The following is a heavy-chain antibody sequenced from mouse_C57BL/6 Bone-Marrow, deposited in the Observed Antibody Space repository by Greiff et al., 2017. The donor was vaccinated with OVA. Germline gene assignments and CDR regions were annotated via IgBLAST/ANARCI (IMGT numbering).Heavy chain of an antibody. CDR1: GFTFSSYA. D-gene: IGHD1-1*01. CDR2: ISDGGSYT. Sequence: EVMLVESGGGLVKPGGSLKLSCAASGFTFSSYAMSWVRQTPEKRLEWVATISDGGSYTYYPDNVKGRFTISRDNAKNNLYLQMSHLKSEDTAMYYCARDQRLFAYWGQGTLVTVSA. V-gene: IGHV5-4*01. J-gene: IGHJ3*01. CDR3: ARDQRLFAY.